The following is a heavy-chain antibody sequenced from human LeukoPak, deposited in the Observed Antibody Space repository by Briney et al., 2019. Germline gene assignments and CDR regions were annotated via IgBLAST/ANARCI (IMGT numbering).Heavy chain of an antibody. Sequence: PSETLSLTCTVSGGSISSGGYYWSWIRQHPGKGLEWIGYIYYSGSTYYNPSLKSRVTISVDTSKNQFSLKLSSVTAADTAVYYCARGIYGDYLGGPWFDYWGQGTLVTVSS. J-gene: IGHJ4*02. V-gene: IGHV4-31*03. CDR2: IYYSGST. CDR3: ARGIYGDYLGGPWFDY. CDR1: GGSISSGGYY. D-gene: IGHD4-17*01.